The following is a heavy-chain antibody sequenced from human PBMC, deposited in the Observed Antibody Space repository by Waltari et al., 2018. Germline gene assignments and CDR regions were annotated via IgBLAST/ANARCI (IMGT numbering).Heavy chain of an antibody. V-gene: IGHV3-48*01. J-gene: IGHJ4*02. D-gene: IGHD3-22*01. CDR2: LGRGGGI. Sequence: EVQLVESGGGLVQPGGSLRLSCEASGFSLSSYSMNWVRQAPGKGLEWVAHLGRGGGIEYADSVKGRFTISSDIAKSSVLLQMNRLRAEDTAVYYCARDARYESSGYDYFFDHWGQGVLVTVSS. CDR3: ARDARYESSGYDYFFDH. CDR1: GFSLSSYS.